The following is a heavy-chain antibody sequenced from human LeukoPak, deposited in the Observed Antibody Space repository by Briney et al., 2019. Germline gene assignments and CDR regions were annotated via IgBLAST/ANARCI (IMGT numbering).Heavy chain of an antibody. D-gene: IGHD6-19*01. CDR2: IYYSGST. V-gene: IGHV4-39*01. Sequence: PSETLSLTCTVSGGSISSSSYYWGWIRQPPGKGLEWIGSIYYSGSTYYNPSLKSRVTISVDTSKNQFSLKLSSVTAADTAVYYCARQGRQWLVQTPHWGQGTLVTVSS. J-gene: IGHJ4*02. CDR1: GGSISSSSYY. CDR3: ARQGRQWLVQTPH.